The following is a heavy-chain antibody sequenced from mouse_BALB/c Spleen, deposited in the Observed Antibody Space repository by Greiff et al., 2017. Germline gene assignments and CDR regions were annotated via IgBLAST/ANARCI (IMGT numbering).Heavy chain of an antibody. J-gene: IGHJ3*01. D-gene: IGHD2-14*01. V-gene: IGHV3-6*02. CDR3: ARGLRSGFAY. Sequence: DVQLQESGPGLVKPSQSLSLTCSVTGYSITSGYYWNWIRQFPGNKLEWMGYISYDGSNNYNPSLKNRISITRDTSKNQFFLKLNSVTTEDTATYYCARGLRSGFAYWGQGTLVTVSA. CDR1: GYSITSGYY. CDR2: ISYDGSN.